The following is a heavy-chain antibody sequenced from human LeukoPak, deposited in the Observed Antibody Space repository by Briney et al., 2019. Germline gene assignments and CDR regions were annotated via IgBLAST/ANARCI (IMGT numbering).Heavy chain of an antibody. CDR1: GYTFTGYY. D-gene: IGHD1-26*01. CDR3: ARGRLSRYSGSYGTFDY. V-gene: IGHV1-2*04. CDR2: INPNSGGT. J-gene: IGHJ4*02. Sequence: GASVKVSCKASGYTFTGYYMHWVRQAPGQGLEWMGWINPNSGGTNYAQKFQGWVTMTRDTSISTAYMELSRLRSDDTAVYYCARGRLSRYSGSYGTFDYWGQGTLVTVSS.